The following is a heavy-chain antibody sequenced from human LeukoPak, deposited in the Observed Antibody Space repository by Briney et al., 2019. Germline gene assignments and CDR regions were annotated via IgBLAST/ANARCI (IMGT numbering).Heavy chain of an antibody. V-gene: IGHV3-23*01. D-gene: IGHD1-26*01. Sequence: GGSLRLSCAASGFTFSSYAMSWVRQAPGKGLEWVSVIGDSTFYEDSVKGRFTISRDSSKNTLYLEMNSLRVEDTAVYYCAKGSGSYYYFDYWGQGTLVTVSS. CDR2: IGDST. CDR1: GFTFSSYA. CDR3: AKGSGSYYYFDY. J-gene: IGHJ4*02.